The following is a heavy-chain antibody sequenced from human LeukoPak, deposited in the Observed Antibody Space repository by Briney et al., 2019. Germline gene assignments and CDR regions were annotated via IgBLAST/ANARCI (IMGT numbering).Heavy chain of an antibody. V-gene: IGHV3-23*01. D-gene: IGHD3-10*01. J-gene: IGHJ4*02. CDR3: AKDDAWLRFGE. Sequence: GGTLRLSCAASGFTFSNHGMNWVRQAPGKGLEWVSGSPSGDITYYADSVKGRFTISRDNSKNTLYLEVISLTAEDTAVYYCAKDDAWLRFGEWSQGTLVTVSS. CDR1: GFTFSNHG. CDR2: SPSGDIT.